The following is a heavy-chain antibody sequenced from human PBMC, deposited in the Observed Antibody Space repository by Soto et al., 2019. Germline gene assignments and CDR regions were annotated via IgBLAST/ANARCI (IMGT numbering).Heavy chain of an antibody. J-gene: IGHJ3*01. D-gene: IGHD6-25*01. CDR1: GDSLNSDHW. CDR3: ARGTRGRIDDSFDV. CDR2: INHSGRT. V-gene: IGHV4-4*02. Sequence: VLLQESGPGLVKPSGTLSLTCVVSGDSLNSDHWWNWVRQPPGKGLEWIGEINHSGRTNSNPSLETRVTMSVVNSKNHFSLKLTSVTAADTAVYYCARGTRGRIDDSFDVWGQGTMVTVSS.